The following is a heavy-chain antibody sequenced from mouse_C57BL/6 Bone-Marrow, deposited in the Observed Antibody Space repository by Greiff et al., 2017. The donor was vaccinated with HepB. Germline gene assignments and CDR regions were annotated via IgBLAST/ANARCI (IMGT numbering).Heavy chain of an antibody. D-gene: IGHD3-3*01. CDR1: GYTFTDYE. Sequence: VQVQQSGAELVRPGASVTLSCKASGYTFTDYEMHWVKQTHVHGLEWIGAIDPETGGTAYNQKFKGKAILTADKSSSTAYMELRSLTAEDSAVYYCTTLGGYYFDYWGQGTTLTVSS. CDR3: TTLGGYYFDY. V-gene: IGHV1-15*01. J-gene: IGHJ2*01. CDR2: IDPETGGT.